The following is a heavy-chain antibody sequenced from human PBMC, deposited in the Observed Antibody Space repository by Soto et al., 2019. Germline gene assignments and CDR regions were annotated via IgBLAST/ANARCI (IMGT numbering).Heavy chain of an antibody. J-gene: IGHJ3*01. CDR3: VRERGPFDAFDF. V-gene: IGHV3-33*01. Sequence: GGSLRLSCATSGFSFTNYGMHWVRLAPGKGLEWVAVVWSNGINKYYADSVRGRFTTSRDNSRNSLSLLMNSLRVEDTALYYCVRERGPFDAFDFWGQGTMVTVSS. CDR1: GFSFTNYG. CDR2: VWSNGINK.